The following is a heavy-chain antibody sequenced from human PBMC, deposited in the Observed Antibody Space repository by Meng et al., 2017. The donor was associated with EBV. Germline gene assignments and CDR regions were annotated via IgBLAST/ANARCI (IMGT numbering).Heavy chain of an antibody. Sequence: EGQLVGSGGGWVKPGGSLKPSCAASEFTFTSAWMNWVRQAQGKGLEWVGRIRSQVDGRTADYSAPVKGRFTISRDDSKHTLYLQMNSLKIEDSAVYYCTTDEGGSRFWGQGTLVTVSS. D-gene: IGHD1-26*01. CDR3: TTDEGGSRF. CDR1: EFTFTSAW. J-gene: IGHJ4*02. CDR2: IRSQVDGRTA. V-gene: IGHV3-15*01.